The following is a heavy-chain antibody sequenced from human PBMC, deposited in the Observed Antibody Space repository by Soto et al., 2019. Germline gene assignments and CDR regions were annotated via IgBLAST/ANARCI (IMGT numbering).Heavy chain of an antibody. CDR2: VSGSGDSK. Sequence: EVQVLESGGGLVQPGGSLRLSCAASGFTFSTYALTWVRRAPGKGLEWVSAVSGSGDSKNYADSVKGRFSISRDNSKNTLNLQMNILRAEDTAVYYCAKEAGIAVAGTNGYVQHWVQGTLVTVSS. D-gene: IGHD6-13*01. V-gene: IGHV3-23*01. CDR1: GFTFSTYA. CDR3: AKEAGIAVAGTNGYVQH. J-gene: IGHJ1*01.